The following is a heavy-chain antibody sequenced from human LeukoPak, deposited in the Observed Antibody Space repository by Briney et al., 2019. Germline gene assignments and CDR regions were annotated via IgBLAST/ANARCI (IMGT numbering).Heavy chain of an antibody. D-gene: IGHD6-6*01. J-gene: IGHJ5*02. CDR1: GGSISSSSYY. Sequence: PSETLSLTCTVSGGSISSSSYYWGWIRQPPGKGLEGIGRIYYSGSTYYNPSLKGRVTRSVDTSKNQFSLKLSSVTAADTAVYYCARGYSSSVYNWFDPWGQGTLVTVSS. CDR3: ARGYSSSVYNWFDP. V-gene: IGHV4-39*07. CDR2: IYYSGST.